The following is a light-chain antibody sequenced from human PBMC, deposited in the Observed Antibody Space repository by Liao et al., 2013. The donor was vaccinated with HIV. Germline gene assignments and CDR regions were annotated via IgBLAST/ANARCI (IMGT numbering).Light chain of an antibody. J-gene: IGLJ2*01. CDR1: NIGSKS. Sequence: SYVLTQPPSVSVAPGKTASITCGGNNIGSKSVHWYQQKPGQSPVLVIYSDDKRPSGIPERFSGSNSGDTATLTISGTQAMDEADYYCQAWDNRNAVFGGGTKLTVL. CDR2: SDD. CDR3: QAWDNRNAV. V-gene: IGLV3-21*01.